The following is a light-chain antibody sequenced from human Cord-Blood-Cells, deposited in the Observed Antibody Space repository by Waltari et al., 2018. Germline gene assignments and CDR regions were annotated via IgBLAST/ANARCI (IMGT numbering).Light chain of an antibody. CDR2: DAS. J-gene: IGKJ3*01. CDR1: QSVSSY. CDR3: QQRSNWEVT. Sequence: EIVLTQYPATLSLSPGERATLSCRASQSVSSYLAWYQQKPGQAPRLLIYDASSRATGIPARFSGSGSGTDFTLTISSLEPEDFAVYYCQQRSNWEVTFGPGTKVDIK. V-gene: IGKV3-11*01.